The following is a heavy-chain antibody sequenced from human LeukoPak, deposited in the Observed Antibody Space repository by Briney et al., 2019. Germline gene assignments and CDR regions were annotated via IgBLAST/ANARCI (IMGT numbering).Heavy chain of an antibody. CDR3: ARRRTTVTTSLDY. CDR1: GFTFSNYE. CDR2: ISSSSSYI. V-gene: IGHV3-21*01. D-gene: IGHD4-17*01. Sequence: GGSLRLSCAASGFTFSNYEMNWVRQTPGKGLQWVSSISSSSSYISYADSVKGRFTISRDNAKNSLYLQMNSLRAEDTAVYYCARRRTTVTTSLDYWGQGTLVTVSS. J-gene: IGHJ4*02.